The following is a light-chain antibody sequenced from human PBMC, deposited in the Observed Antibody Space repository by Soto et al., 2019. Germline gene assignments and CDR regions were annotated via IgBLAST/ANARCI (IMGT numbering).Light chain of an antibody. J-gene: IGLJ1*01. Sequence: QSALTQPPSASGSPGQSVAISCTGTSSDVGGYNYVSWYQQHPGKAPKLMIYEVNKRPSGVPDRFPGSKSGNTASLTVSGLQAEDEDDYYCSSYAGSSNVFGTGTKVTVL. CDR1: SSDVGGYNY. CDR3: SSYAGSSNV. V-gene: IGLV2-8*01. CDR2: EVN.